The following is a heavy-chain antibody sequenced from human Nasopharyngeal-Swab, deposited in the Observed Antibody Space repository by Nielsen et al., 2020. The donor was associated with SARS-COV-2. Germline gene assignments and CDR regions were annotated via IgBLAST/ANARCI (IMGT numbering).Heavy chain of an antibody. D-gene: IGHD5-12*01. V-gene: IGHV4-59*01. CDR3: ARVSGYELNWFDP. CDR2: IYYSGST. CDR1: GGSISSYY. Sequence: SETLSLTCTVSGGSISSYYWSWIRQPPGKGLEWIVYIYYSGSTNYNPSLKSRVTISVDTSKNQFSLKLSSVTAADTAVYYCARVSGYELNWFDPWGQGTLVTVSS. J-gene: IGHJ5*02.